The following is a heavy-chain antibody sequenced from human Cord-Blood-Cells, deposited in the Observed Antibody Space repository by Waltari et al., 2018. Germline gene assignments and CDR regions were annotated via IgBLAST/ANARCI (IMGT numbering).Heavy chain of an antibody. Sequence: QVQLQESGPGLVKPSETLSLTCTVSGGSISSYYRSWIRQPPGKGLEWIGYIYYSGSTNYNPSLKSRVTISVDTSKNQFSLKLSSVTAADTAVYYCARYRPGTFDYWGQGTLVTVSS. CDR2: IYYSGST. V-gene: IGHV4-59*01. CDR1: GGSISSYY. CDR3: ARYRPGTFDY. D-gene: IGHD1-1*01. J-gene: IGHJ4*02.